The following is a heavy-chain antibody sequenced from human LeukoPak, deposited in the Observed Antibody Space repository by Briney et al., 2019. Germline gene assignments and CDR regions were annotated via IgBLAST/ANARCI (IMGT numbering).Heavy chain of an antibody. Sequence: ASVKVSCKASGYTFSDYYIHWVRQAPGQGLEWMGWINPNSGGTNSAQKFQGRVTMTRDTSISTAYMELSRLRSDDTAVYYCARGPHWDPHLDYWGQGTLVTVSS. J-gene: IGHJ4*02. V-gene: IGHV1-2*02. D-gene: IGHD7-27*01. CDR3: ARGPHWDPHLDY. CDR2: INPNSGGT. CDR1: GYTFSDYY.